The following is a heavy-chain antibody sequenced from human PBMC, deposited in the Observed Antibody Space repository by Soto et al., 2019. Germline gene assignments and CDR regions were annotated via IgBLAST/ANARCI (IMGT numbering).Heavy chain of an antibody. D-gene: IGHD3-22*01. V-gene: IGHV3-23*01. Sequence: EVQLLESGGGLVQPGGSLRLSCAASGFTFSSYAMSWVRQAPGKGLEWVSAISGSGSTIYYADSVKGRFTISRDNAKNSLYLQMNSLRAEDTAVYYCARGHSSYYYDSSGYPVFDWGQGTLVTVSS. CDR1: GFTFSSYA. CDR2: ISGSGSTI. J-gene: IGHJ4*02. CDR3: ARGHSSYYYDSSGYPVFD.